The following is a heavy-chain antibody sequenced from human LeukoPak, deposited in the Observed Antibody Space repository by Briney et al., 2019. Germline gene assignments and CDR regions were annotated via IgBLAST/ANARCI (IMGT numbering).Heavy chain of an antibody. CDR3: TTDDYGDYSPVY. Sequence: PGGSLRLSCAASGFTFSNAWMSWVRQAPGKGLEWVGRIKSKTDGGTTDYAAPVKGRFTISRDDSKNTLYLQMNSLKTEDTAVYYCTTDDYGDYSPVYWGQGTLVTVSS. CDR1: GFTFSNAW. J-gene: IGHJ4*02. D-gene: IGHD4-17*01. V-gene: IGHV3-15*01. CDR2: IKSKTDGGTT.